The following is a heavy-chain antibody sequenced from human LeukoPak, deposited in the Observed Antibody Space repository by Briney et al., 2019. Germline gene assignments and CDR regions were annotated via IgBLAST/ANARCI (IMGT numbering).Heavy chain of an antibody. CDR2: INPCSGST. J-gene: IGHJ5*02. CDR1: GYTFTSYH. D-gene: IGHD3-10*01. V-gene: IGHV1-46*01. Sequence: GASVKVSCKASGYTFTSYHMYWVRQAPGQGLEWMGIINPCSGSTSYAQKFQDRVTMTRDMSTSTVYMELSSLRSDDTAVYYCARQRITMVRGVINNWFDPWGQGTLVTVSS. CDR3: ARQRITMVRGVINNWFDP.